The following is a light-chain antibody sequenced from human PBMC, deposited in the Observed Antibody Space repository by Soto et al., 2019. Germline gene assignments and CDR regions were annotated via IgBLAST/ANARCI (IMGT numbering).Light chain of an antibody. CDR3: QQRSNWPRT. CDR1: QSVSSY. CDR2: DAS. Sequence: EIVLTQSPATLSLSPGERATLSCRASQSVSSYLAWYQQKPGQAPRLLIYDASNRATGIPARFSGSGSGTDFTLTISSLEAEDLAVYECQQRSNWPRTFGQGTKVEIK. J-gene: IGKJ1*01. V-gene: IGKV3-11*01.